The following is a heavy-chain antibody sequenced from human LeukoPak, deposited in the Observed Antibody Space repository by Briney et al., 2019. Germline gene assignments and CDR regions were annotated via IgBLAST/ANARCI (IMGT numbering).Heavy chain of an antibody. Sequence: SETLSLTCTVSGGSISIYYWSWIRQPPGKGLEWLGYIYNSGSTYYNPSLKSRVTISVDASKNQFSLRLTSMTAADAAVYYCVRDRELTYWGQGTLVTVSS. V-gene: IGHV4-59*01. CDR2: IYNSGST. J-gene: IGHJ4*02. CDR1: GGSISIYY. CDR3: VRDRELTY. D-gene: IGHD5-24*01.